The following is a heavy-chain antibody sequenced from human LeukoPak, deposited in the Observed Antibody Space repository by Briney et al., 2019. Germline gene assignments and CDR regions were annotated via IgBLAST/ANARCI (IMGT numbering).Heavy chain of an antibody. CDR3: ATDKAPYYYDSSGAPYFDY. D-gene: IGHD3-22*01. J-gene: IGHJ4*02. CDR2: ISSSGSTI. CDR1: GFTFSSYE. V-gene: IGHV3-48*03. Sequence: GGSLRLSCAASGFTFSSYEMNWDRQAPGKGLEWVSYISSSGSTIYYADSVKGRFTISRDNAKNSLYLQMNSLRAEDTAVYYCATDKAPYYYDSSGAPYFDYWGQGTLVNVSS.